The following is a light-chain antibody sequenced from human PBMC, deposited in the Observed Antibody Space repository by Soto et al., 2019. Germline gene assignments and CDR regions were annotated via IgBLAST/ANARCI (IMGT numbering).Light chain of an antibody. V-gene: IGLV2-14*01. CDR1: SSDVCGYNY. CDR3: SSYTSSSTLV. Sequence: QSALTQPASVSGSPGQSITISCTGTSSDVCGYNYVSWYQQHPGKAPKLMIYDVSNRPSGVSNRFSGSKSGNTASLTISGLQAEDAADYYCSSYTSSSTLVFGGGTQLTVL. CDR2: DVS. J-gene: IGLJ2*01.